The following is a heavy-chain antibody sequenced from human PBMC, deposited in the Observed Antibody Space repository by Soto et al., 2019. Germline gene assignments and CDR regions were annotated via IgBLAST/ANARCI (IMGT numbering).Heavy chain of an antibody. CDR1: GYSFTSYW. Sequence: PGESLKISCEGFGYSFTSYWIAWVRQMPGKGPEWMGVIYPGDSDTRYSPSFEGQVTISVDKSISTAYLQWSSLKASDTAMYYCARRFTMYGDFDYWGQGTLVTVSS. V-gene: IGHV5-51*01. J-gene: IGHJ4*02. D-gene: IGHD3-10*02. CDR2: IYPGDSDT. CDR3: ARRFTMYGDFDY.